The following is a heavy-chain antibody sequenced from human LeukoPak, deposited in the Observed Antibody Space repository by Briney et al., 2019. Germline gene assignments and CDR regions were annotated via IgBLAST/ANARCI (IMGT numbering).Heavy chain of an antibody. CDR3: VRDRPHNCFDP. V-gene: IGHV3-74*01. J-gene: IGHJ5*02. Sequence: PGGSLRLSCVASEFTFSSHWMHWGRQVPGKGLVYVAYIDNDGTNTNYAGSVKGRFTISRDNAKNTLYLQMNSLRVEDTAVYYCVRDRPHNCFDPWGQGTLVTVSS. D-gene: IGHD6-6*01. CDR1: EFTFSSHW. CDR2: IDNDGTNT.